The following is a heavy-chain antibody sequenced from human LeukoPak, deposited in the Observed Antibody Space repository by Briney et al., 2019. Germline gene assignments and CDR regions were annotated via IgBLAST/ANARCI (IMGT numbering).Heavy chain of an antibody. CDR2: IKSKPDGGTT. CDR1: GFNFSDVW. Sequence: GGSLRLSCAASGFNFSDVWMSWVRQAPGKGLEGLGRIKSKPDGGTTDYAAPVKGRFTISRDDSKNTLYLQVNSLKTEDTAVYYCTTIKATWGYWGQGTLVTVSS. J-gene: IGHJ4*01. D-gene: IGHD7-27*01. CDR3: TTIKATWGY. V-gene: IGHV3-15*01.